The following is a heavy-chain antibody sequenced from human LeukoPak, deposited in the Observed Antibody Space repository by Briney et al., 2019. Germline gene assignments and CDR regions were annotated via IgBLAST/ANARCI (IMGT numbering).Heavy chain of an antibody. Sequence: SETLSLTCAVYGGSFSGYYWSWIRQPPGKGLEWIGEINHSGSTNYNPSLKSRVTISVDTSKNQFSLKLSSVTAADTAVYYCASLVYYYDSSGYYHPFDYWGQGTLVTVSS. CDR1: GGSFSGYY. J-gene: IGHJ4*02. CDR3: ASLVYYYDSSGYYHPFDY. D-gene: IGHD3-22*01. V-gene: IGHV4-34*01. CDR2: INHSGST.